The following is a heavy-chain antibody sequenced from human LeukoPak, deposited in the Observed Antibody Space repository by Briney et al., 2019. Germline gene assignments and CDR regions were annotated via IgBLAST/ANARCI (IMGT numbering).Heavy chain of an antibody. D-gene: IGHD2-2*01. CDR2: IYTSGST. J-gene: IGHJ4*02. CDR3: ARLLGGYCSSTSCPYYLDY. Sequence: SQTLSLTCTVSGGSISSGSYYWSWIRQPAGKGLEWIGRIYTSGSTNYNPSLKSRVTISVDTSKNQFSLKLSSVTAADTAVYYCARLLGGYCSSTSCPYYLDYWGQGTLVTVSS. CDR1: GGSISSGSYY. V-gene: IGHV4-61*02.